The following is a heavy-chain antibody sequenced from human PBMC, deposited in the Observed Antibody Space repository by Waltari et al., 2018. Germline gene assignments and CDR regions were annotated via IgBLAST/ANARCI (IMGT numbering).Heavy chain of an antibody. Sequence: EVQLLESGGGLVQPGGPLSLSCAASCCIFRTFCMNWVRQAPGKGLEWVAYISSTGTTIYYTDSVQGRFTISRTNAQNSLYLQMNSLRAEDTAVYYCAREIRGTGYFPDAFDIWGQGTMVTVSS. V-gene: IGHV3-48*01. CDR2: ISSTGTTI. CDR3: AREIRGTGYFPDAFDI. J-gene: IGHJ3*02. D-gene: IGHD3-9*01. CDR1: CCIFRTFC.